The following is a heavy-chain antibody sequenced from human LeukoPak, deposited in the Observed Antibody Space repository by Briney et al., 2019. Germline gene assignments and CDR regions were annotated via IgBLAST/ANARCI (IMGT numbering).Heavy chain of an antibody. J-gene: IGHJ4*02. V-gene: IGHV4-39*07. CDR2: IYYSGST. Sequence: SETLSLTCTVSGGSISGGDYYWGWIRQPPGKGLEWIGSIYYSGSTYYNPSLKSRVTISVDTSKNQFSLKLSSVTAADTAVYYCAREVSSSWYRYYFDYWGQGTLVTVSS. D-gene: IGHD6-13*01. CDR1: GGSISGGDYY. CDR3: AREVSSSWYRYYFDY.